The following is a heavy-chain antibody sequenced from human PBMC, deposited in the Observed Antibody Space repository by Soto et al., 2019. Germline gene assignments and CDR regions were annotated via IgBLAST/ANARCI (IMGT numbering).Heavy chain of an antibody. V-gene: IGHV4-30-2*01. CDR3: AGRFWEARGIYY. CDR2: IYHSGST. CDR1: GGSITSGGYS. Sequence: QLQLQESGSGLVKPSQTLSLTCGVSGGSITSGGYSWSWIRQPPGKGLEWIGYIYHSGSTYYTPSVTNRVTISLDRSKNQFSLKLDSVTAADTAVYYCAGRFWEARGIYYWGQGTLVTVSS. D-gene: IGHD3-3*01. J-gene: IGHJ4*02.